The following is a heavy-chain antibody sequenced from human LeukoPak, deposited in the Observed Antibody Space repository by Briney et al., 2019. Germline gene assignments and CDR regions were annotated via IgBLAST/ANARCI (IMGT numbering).Heavy chain of an antibody. CDR2: ISADGGST. J-gene: IGHJ4*02. V-gene: IGHV3-43*02. Sequence: GGSLRLSCAASGFTFDDSAMHWVRQAPGKGLEWVSLISADGGSTFSADSVKGRFSISRDNSKNSLYLQMNSLRSEDTAMYYCAKESGKFDYWGQGTLVAVSS. CDR1: GFTFDDSA. CDR3: AKESGKFDY.